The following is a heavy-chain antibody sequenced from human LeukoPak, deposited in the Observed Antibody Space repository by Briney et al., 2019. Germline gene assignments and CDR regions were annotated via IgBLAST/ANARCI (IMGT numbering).Heavy chain of an antibody. D-gene: IGHD3-10*01. CDR3: ARSAFNYYGSGSYFDY. J-gene: IGHJ4*02. CDR1: GYSFTSYW. Sequence: GESLKISCKGSGYSFTSYWIGWVRQMPGKGLEWMGIIYPGDSDTRYSPSFQGQVTISADKSISTAYLQWSSLKASDTAMYYCARSAFNYYGSGSYFDYWGQGTLVTVSS. V-gene: IGHV5-51*01. CDR2: IYPGDSDT.